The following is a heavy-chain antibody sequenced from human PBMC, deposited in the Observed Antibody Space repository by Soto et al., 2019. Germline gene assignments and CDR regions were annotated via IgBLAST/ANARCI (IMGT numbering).Heavy chain of an antibody. CDR3: AKEPRVRGVLDAFDI. J-gene: IGHJ3*02. CDR2: ISYDGSNK. V-gene: IGHV3-30*18. Sequence: QVQLVESGGGVVQPGRSLRLSCAASGFTFSSYGMHWVRQAPGKGLEWVAVISYDGSNKYYADSVKGRFTISRDNSKNTLYLQMNSLRAEDTAVYYCAKEPRVRGVLDAFDIWRQGTMVTVSS. D-gene: IGHD3-10*01. CDR1: GFTFSSYG.